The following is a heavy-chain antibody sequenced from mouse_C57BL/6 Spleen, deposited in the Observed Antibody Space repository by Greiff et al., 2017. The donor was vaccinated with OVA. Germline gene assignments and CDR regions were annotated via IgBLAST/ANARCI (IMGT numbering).Heavy chain of an antibody. Sequence: EVKLMESEGGLVQPGSSMKLSCTASGFTFSDYYMAWVRQVPEKGLEWVANINYDGSSTYYLDTLKSRFIISRANAKNILYLQMSSLKSEDTATYYCARSLLDYAMDYWGQGTSVTVSS. CDR3: ARSLLDYAMDY. CDR1: GFTFSDYY. J-gene: IGHJ4*01. V-gene: IGHV5-16*01. CDR2: INYDGSST.